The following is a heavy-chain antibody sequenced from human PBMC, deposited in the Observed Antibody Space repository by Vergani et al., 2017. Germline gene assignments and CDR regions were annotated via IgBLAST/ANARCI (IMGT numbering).Heavy chain of an antibody. V-gene: IGHV3-30*03. CDR2: ISNDGGNK. Sequence: QVQLVESGGNVVQSGTSLRLSCAASGFSFGSYGMHWVRQSPGKGLEWVAVISNDGGNKYYADSVKGRFTISRDNAKNTLYLQMNSLRAEDTAVYYCARGARIAARYYYYYYMDVCGKGTTVTVSS. D-gene: IGHD6-6*01. CDR1: GFSFGSYG. J-gene: IGHJ6*03. CDR3: ARGARIAARYYYYYYMDV.